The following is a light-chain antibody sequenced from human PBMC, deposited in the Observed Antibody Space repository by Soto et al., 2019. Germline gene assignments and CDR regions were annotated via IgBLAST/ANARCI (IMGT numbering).Light chain of an antibody. Sequence: QSALTQPPSASGSPGQSVTISCTGTSSDIGRYNYVSWYQQHPGKAPKLIIYEVTKRPSGVPDRFSDSKSGHAASLTVSGLQAEDEADYYCSSYAGSNNLVFGGGTKLTVL. CDR3: SSYAGSNNLV. CDR1: SSDIGRYNY. J-gene: IGLJ2*01. CDR2: EVT. V-gene: IGLV2-8*01.